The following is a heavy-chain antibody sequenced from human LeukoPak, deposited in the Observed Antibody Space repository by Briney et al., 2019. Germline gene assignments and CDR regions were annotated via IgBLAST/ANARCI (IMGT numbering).Heavy chain of an antibody. D-gene: IGHD3-22*01. CDR2: ITPTFGTA. V-gene: IGHV1-69*13. CDR1: GGTFSRFT. Sequence: GASVKVSFKASGGTFSRFTISWVRQAPGQGFEWMGGITPTFGTANFAQKFQGRVSITADESTSTAFMELSSLRSEDTAVYYCAREWGLESSGYYYAYWGQGTLVTVSS. J-gene: IGHJ4*02. CDR3: AREWGLESSGYYYAY.